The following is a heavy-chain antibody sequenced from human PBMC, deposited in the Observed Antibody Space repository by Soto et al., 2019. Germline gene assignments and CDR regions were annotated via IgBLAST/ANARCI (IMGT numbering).Heavy chain of an antibody. D-gene: IGHD3-22*01. CDR1: GGTFSSYS. CDR2: IIPIFGTA. V-gene: IGHV1-69*06. CDR3: ASKYYYDSSGYYPYYYYYYGMDV. Sequence: ASVNVSCKASGGTFSSYSISRVRQAPGQGLECMGWIIPIFGTANYAQKFQGRVTITADKSTSTAYMELSSLRSEDTAVYYCASKYYYDSSGYYPYYYYYYGMDVWGQGTTVTVSS. J-gene: IGHJ6*02.